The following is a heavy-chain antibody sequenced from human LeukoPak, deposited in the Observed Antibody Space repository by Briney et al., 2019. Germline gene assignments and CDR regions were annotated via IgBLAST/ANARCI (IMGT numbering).Heavy chain of an antibody. Sequence: SETLSLTCAVYGGSFSGYYWSWIRQPPGKGLEWIGEINHSGSTNYNPSLKSRVTISVDTSKNQFSLKLSPVTAADTAVYYCARRPRYRVYYMDVWGKGTTVTISS. D-gene: IGHD5-18*01. J-gene: IGHJ6*03. CDR1: GGSFSGYY. CDR3: ARRPRYRVYYMDV. CDR2: INHSGST. V-gene: IGHV4-34*01.